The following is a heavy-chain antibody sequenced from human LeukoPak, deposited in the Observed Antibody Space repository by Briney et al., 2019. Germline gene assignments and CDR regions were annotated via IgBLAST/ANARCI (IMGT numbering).Heavy chain of an antibody. Sequence: ASVKVSCKASGGTFSSYAISWVRQAPGQGLEWMGWINPNSGGTNYAQKFQGRVTMTRDTSISTAYMELSRLRSDDTAVYYCARDPSAVTGMLAPQPYDYWGQGTLVTVSS. CDR1: GGTFSSYA. V-gene: IGHV1-2*02. CDR2: INPNSGGT. J-gene: IGHJ4*02. CDR3: ARDPSAVTGMLAPQPYDY. D-gene: IGHD3-16*01.